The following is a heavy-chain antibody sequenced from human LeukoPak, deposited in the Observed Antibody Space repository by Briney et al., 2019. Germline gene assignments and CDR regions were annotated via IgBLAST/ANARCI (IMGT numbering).Heavy chain of an antibody. V-gene: IGHV4-4*07. CDR3: ARDGPVLLWFGELEYYFDY. CDR2: IYTSGST. D-gene: IGHD3-10*01. CDR1: VGSLSSYY. Sequence: PSETLSLTCTLSVGSLSSYYWSWIRQPAGKELEWIGRIYTSGSTNYIPSLKSRVTMSVDTSKNQFSLKLSSVTAADTAVYYCARDGPVLLWFGELEYYFDYWGQGTLVTVSS. J-gene: IGHJ4*02.